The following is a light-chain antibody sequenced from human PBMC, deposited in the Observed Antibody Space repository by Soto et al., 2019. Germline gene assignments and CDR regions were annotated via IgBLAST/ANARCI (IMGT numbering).Light chain of an antibody. Sequence: QSALTQPPYASGSLGQSVTISYTGTSSDVGGYNYVSWHQQHPGKAPKVMIYEVTKRPPGVPDRFSGSKSGNTASLTVSGLQAEDEADYYCSSFAGGGNPVLLGGGTKLTVL. CDR1: SSDVGGYNY. J-gene: IGLJ2*01. CDR2: EVT. V-gene: IGLV2-8*01. CDR3: SSFAGGGNPVL.